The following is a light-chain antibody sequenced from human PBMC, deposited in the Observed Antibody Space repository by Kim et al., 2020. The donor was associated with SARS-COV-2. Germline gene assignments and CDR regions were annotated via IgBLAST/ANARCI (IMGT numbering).Light chain of an antibody. V-gene: IGLV3-21*01. CDR2: YDT. CDR1: NIGDYR. J-gene: IGLJ2*01. CDR3: QVWHTGGDRVV. Sequence: SYELTQPASVSVAPGQTARITCGGDNIGDYRVHWYQQKPGQAPLLVIYYDTDRPSGIPERFSGSNCGTTVTLTISSVEAGDEADYYCQVWHTGGDRVVFGGGTQLTVL.